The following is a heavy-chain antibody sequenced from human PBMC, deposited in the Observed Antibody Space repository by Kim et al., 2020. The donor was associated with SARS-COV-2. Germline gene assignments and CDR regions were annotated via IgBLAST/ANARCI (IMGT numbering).Heavy chain of an antibody. V-gene: IGHV1-18*01. Sequence: QRLQGRVTMTTDTSTSTTYMELRSLRSDDTAVYYCARDRDIVGIIGYFDYWGQGTLVTVSS. CDR3: ARDRDIVGIIGYFDY. J-gene: IGHJ4*02. D-gene: IGHD5-12*01.